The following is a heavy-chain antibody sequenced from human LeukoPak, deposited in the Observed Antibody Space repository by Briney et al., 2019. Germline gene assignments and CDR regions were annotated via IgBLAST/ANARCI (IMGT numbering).Heavy chain of an antibody. CDR1: GFTFSSYS. Sequence: GGSLGLSCAASGFTFSSYSMNWVRQAPGKGLEWVSSISSSSSYIYYADSVKGRFTISRDNAKNSLYLQMNSLRAEDTAVYYCARPAHSSSWVLGYYYYGMDVWGQGTTVTVSS. D-gene: IGHD6-13*01. J-gene: IGHJ6*02. V-gene: IGHV3-21*01. CDR2: ISSSSSYI. CDR3: ARPAHSSSWVLGYYYYGMDV.